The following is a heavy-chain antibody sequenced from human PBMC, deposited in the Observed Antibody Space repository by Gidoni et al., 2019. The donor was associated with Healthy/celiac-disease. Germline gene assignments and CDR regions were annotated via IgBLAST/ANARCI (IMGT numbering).Heavy chain of an antibody. V-gene: IGHV3-30*01. D-gene: IGHD1-1*01. CDR3: ARDLNWNDVLPFDY. Sequence: TISRDNSKNTLYLQMNSLRAEDTAVYYCARDLNWNDVLPFDYWGQGTLVTVSS. J-gene: IGHJ4*02.